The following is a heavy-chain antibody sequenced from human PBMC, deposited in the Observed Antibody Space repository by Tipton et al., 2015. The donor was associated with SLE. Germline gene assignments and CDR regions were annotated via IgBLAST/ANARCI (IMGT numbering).Heavy chain of an antibody. CDR1: GFTFSSYG. D-gene: IGHD3-10*01. J-gene: IGHJ4*02. V-gene: IGHV3-33*06. CDR2: IWYDGSNK. Sequence: SLRLSCAASGFTFSSYGMHWVRQAPGKGLAWVAVIWYDGSNKYYADSVKGRFTISRDNSKNTLYLQMNSLRAEDTAVYYCAKSRAYEGSGSYNDYFDYWGQGTLVTVSS. CDR3: AKSRAYEGSGSYNDYFDY.